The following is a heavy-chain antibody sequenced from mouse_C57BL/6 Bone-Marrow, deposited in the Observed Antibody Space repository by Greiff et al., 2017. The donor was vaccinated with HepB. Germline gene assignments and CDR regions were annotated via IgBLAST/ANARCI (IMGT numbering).Heavy chain of an antibody. V-gene: IGHV1-11*01. CDR1: GYTFTDHI. Sequence: SGAELASPGASVTLSCKASGYTFTDHIMNWVKKRPGQGLEWIGRIYPVSGETNYNQKFMGKATFSVDRSSSTVYMVLNSLTSEDPAVYLCPGITTVVAPDFDVWGTGTTVTVSS. D-gene: IGHD1-1*01. CDR3: PGITTVVAPDFDV. CDR2: IYPVSGET. J-gene: IGHJ1*03.